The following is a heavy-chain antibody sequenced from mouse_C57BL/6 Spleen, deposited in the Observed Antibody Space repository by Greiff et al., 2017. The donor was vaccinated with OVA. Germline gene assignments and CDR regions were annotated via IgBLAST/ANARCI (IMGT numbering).Heavy chain of an antibody. J-gene: IGHJ1*03. CDR3: AGRPPVCYYGSSSSYWYFDV. D-gene: IGHD1-1*01. Sequence: QVQLQPSGAELARPGASVKLSCKASGYTFTSYGISWVKQRTGQGLEWIGEIYPRSGNTYYNEKFKGKATLTADKSSSTAYMELRSLTSEDSAVYFCAGRPPVCYYGSSSSYWYFDVWGTGTTVTVSS. V-gene: IGHV1-81*01. CDR2: IYPRSGNT. CDR1: GYTFTSYG.